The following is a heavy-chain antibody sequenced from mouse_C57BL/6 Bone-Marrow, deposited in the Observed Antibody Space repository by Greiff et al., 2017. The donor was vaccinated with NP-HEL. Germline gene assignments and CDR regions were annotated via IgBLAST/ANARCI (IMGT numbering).Heavy chain of an antibody. Sequence: VQLQQSGPELVKPGASVKISCKASGYTFTDYYMNWVKQSHGKSLEWIGDINPNNGGTSYNQKFKGKATLTVDKSSSTAYMELRNLTSEDSAVYYCARNYGSWGWGQGTTLTVSS. CDR2: INPNNGGT. V-gene: IGHV1-26*01. CDR3: ARNYGSWG. J-gene: IGHJ2*01. CDR1: GYTFTDYY. D-gene: IGHD1-1*01.